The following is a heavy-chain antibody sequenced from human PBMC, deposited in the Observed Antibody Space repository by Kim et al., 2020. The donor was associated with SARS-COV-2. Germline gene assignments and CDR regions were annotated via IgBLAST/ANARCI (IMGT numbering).Heavy chain of an antibody. D-gene: IGHD2-15*01. CDR1: GFTFSSYW. Sequence: GGSLRLSCAASGFTFSSYWMHWVRQAPGKGLVWVSRINSDGSSTSYADSVKGRFTISRDNAKNTLYLQMNSLRAEDTAVYYCARGLRAATLGYYYYYGMDVWGQGTTFTVSS. V-gene: IGHV3-74*01. CDR3: ARGLRAATLGYYYYYGMDV. J-gene: IGHJ6*02. CDR2: INSDGSST.